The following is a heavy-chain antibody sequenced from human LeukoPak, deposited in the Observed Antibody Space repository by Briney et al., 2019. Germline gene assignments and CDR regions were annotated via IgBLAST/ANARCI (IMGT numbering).Heavy chain of an antibody. CDR2: IYYSGST. V-gene: IGHV4-59*01. CDR3: ARGLFVEYYFDY. J-gene: IGHJ4*02. Sequence: PSETLSLTCTVSGGSISSYYWSWIRQPPGKGLQWIGYIYYSGSTNYNPSLKSRVTISVDTSKNHFSLKLSSVTAADTAVYYCARGLFVEYYFDYWGQGTLVTVSS. CDR1: GGSISSYY. D-gene: IGHD2-15*01.